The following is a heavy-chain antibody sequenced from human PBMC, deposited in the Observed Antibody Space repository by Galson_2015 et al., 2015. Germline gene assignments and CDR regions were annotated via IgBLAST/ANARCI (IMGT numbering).Heavy chain of an antibody. V-gene: IGHV3-33*01. CDR2: IWYDGSNK. CDR3: ARESVYCSGGSCSLDY. J-gene: IGHJ4*02. CDR1: GFTFSSYG. D-gene: IGHD2-15*01. Sequence: SLRLSCAASGFTFSSYGMHWVRQAPGKGLEWVAVIWYDGSNKCYADSVKGRFTISRDNSKNTLYLQMNSLRAEDTAVYYCARESVYCSGGSCSLDYWGQGTLVTVSS.